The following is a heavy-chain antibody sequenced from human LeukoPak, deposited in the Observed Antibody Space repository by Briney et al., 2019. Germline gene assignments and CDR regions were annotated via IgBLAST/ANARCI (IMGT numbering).Heavy chain of an antibody. J-gene: IGHJ5*02. CDR1: GGSISSGGYY. D-gene: IGHD2-15*01. Sequence: SETLSLTCTLSGGSISSGGYYWSWIRQHPGKGLEWIGYIYYSGSTYYNPSLKSRVTISVDTSKNQFSLKLSSVTAADTAVYYCATSLFVGYCSGGSCYSEGWFDPWGQGTLVTVSS. CDR3: ATSLFVGYCSGGSCYSEGWFDP. CDR2: IYYSGST. V-gene: IGHV4-31*03.